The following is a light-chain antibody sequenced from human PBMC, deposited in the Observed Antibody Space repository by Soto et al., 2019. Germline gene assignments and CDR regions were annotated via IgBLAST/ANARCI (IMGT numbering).Light chain of an antibody. V-gene: IGKV1-5*03. J-gene: IGKJ1*01. Sequence: DIQMTQSPSTLSASVGDRVTITCRASQSINNWLAWYQQKPGKAPKLLIYKASNLDIGVPSRFSGSGSGTEFTLNISSLQPDDFATYDCQQYDTYWTFGQGTKVEIK. CDR1: QSINNW. CDR2: KAS. CDR3: QQYDTYWT.